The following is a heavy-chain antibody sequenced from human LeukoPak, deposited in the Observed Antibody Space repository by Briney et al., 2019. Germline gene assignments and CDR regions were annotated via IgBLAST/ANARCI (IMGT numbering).Heavy chain of an antibody. J-gene: IGHJ3*02. CDR3: ARGPDSSGWYANAFDI. CDR1: GFTVSSNY. V-gene: IGHV3-53*01. D-gene: IGHD6-19*01. Sequence: GGSLRLSCAASGFTVSSNYMSWVRQAPGKGLEWVSVIYSGGSTYYADSVKGRFTISRDNSKNTLYLQMNSLRAEDTAVYYCARGPDSSGWYANAFDIWGQGTMVTVSS. CDR2: IYSGGST.